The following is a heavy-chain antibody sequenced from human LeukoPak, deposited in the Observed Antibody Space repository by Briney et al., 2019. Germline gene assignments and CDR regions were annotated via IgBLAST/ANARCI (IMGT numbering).Heavy chain of an antibody. CDR1: GPTFSSYW. J-gene: IGHJ4*02. Sequence: GGSLRLSCTAPGPTFSSYWMHWVRQAPGKGLVWVSRINSDGSSTTYADSVKGRFTISRDNTKNTLYLQMNSLRAEDTAVYYCVQSSPTIDYWGQGTLVTVSS. CDR2: INSDGSST. V-gene: IGHV3-74*01. D-gene: IGHD6-6*01. CDR3: VQSSPTIDY.